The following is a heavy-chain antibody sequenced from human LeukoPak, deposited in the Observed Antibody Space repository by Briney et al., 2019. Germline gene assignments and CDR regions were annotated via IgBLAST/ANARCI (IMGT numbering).Heavy chain of an antibody. CDR1: GFIFSNHE. CDR3: ARDRLGGRVYYDPFDI. CDR2: ISESGMSI. V-gene: IGHV3-48*03. D-gene: IGHD1-26*01. J-gene: IGHJ3*02. Sequence: PGGSLRLSCAASGFIFSNHEMNWVRQAPGEGLGWLLYISESGMSIYYADSVRGRYAVSRDNARDSLFLDMSSLRVEDSAVYYCARDRLGGRVYYDPFDIWGQGTMVTVSS.